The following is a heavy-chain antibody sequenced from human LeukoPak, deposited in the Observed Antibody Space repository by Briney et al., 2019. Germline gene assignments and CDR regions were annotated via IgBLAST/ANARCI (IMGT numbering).Heavy chain of an antibody. CDR1: GYTFTSYY. CDR3: ARESPCGGDCYASYYFDY. Sequence: GASVKVSCKASGYTFTSYYMHWVRQAPGQGLEWMGIINPSGGSTSYAQKFQGRVTMTRDMSTSTVYMELSSLRSEDMAVYYCARESPCGGDCYASYYFDYWGQGTLVTVSS. D-gene: IGHD2-21*02. CDR2: INPSGGST. J-gene: IGHJ4*02. V-gene: IGHV1-46*01.